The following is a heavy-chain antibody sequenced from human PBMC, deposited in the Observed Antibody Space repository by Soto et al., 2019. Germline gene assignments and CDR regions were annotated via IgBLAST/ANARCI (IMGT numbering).Heavy chain of an antibody. Sequence: QVQLVQSGAEVKKPGASVKVSCKASGYTFTSYGISWVRQAPGQGLEWMGWISAYNGNTNYAQKLQGRVTMTTDTSTSTAYMELRSLRSDDTAVYYCAGYRDDILTGYYQLDYWGQGTLVTVSS. CDR2: ISAYNGNT. CDR1: GYTFTSYG. CDR3: AGYRDDILTGYYQLDY. V-gene: IGHV1-18*01. J-gene: IGHJ4*02. D-gene: IGHD3-9*01.